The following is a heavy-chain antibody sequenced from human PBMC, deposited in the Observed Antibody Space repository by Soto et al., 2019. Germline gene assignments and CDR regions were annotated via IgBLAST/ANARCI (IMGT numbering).Heavy chain of an antibody. CDR2: ISYDGSNK. CDR3: ARDPLKRMDIVVVPAARFDP. V-gene: IGHV3-30-3*01. J-gene: IGHJ5*02. CDR1: GFTFSSYA. Sequence: GRSLRLSCAASGFTFSSYAMHWVRQAPGKGLEWVAVISYDGSNKYYADSVKGRFTISRDNSKNTLYLQMNSLRAEDTAVYYCARDPLKRMDIVVVPAARFDPWGQGTLVTVSS. D-gene: IGHD2-2*03.